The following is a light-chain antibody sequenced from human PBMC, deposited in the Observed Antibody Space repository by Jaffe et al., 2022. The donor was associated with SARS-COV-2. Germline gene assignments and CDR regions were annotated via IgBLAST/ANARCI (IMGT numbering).Light chain of an antibody. CDR2: KAS. V-gene: IGKV1-5*03. CDR3: QQCNSYPYT. CDR1: QTISNL. J-gene: IGKJ2*01. Sequence: DIQMTQSPSTLSVSVGDRVTITCRASQTISNLLAWYQQKPGKAPKLLIYKASGLETGVPSRFSGSGSGTEFTLTISSLQPDDFATYYCQQCNSYPYTFGQGTKLEIK.